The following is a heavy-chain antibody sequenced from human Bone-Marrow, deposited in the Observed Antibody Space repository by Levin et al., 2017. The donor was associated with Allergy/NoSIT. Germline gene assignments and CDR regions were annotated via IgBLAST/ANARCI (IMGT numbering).Heavy chain of an antibody. CDR1: GFTFSSYA. V-gene: IGHV3-23*01. D-gene: IGHD1-7*01. J-gene: IGHJ4*02. Sequence: GESLKISCAASGFTFSSYAMSWVRQAPGKGLEWVSTISGSGGSTYYADSVKGRFTISRDNSKNTLYLQMNSLRAEDTAVYYCAKAGHWNYYFDYWGQGTLVTVSS. CDR3: AKAGHWNYYFDY. CDR2: ISGSGGST.